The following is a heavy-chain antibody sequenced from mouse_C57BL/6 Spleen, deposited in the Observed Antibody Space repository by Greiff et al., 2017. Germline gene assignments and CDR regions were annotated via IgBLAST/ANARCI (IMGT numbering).Heavy chain of an antibody. J-gene: IGHJ2*01. V-gene: IGHV1-69*01. CDR2: IDPSDSYT. CDR1: GYTFTSYW. CDR3: ARWGNYRGYFDY. Sequence: QVQLQQPGAELVMPGASVKLSCKASGYTFTSYWMHWVKQRPGQGLEWIGEIDPSDSYTNYNQKFKGKSTLTVDKSSSTAYMQLSSLTSEDSAVYYCARWGNYRGYFDYWGQGTTLTVSS. D-gene: IGHD2-14*01.